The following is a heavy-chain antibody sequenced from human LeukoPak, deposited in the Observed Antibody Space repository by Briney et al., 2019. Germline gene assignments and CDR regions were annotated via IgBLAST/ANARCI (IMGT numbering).Heavy chain of an antibody. CDR1: GYTFTGYY. Sequence: GASVKVSCKASGYTFTGYYMHWVRQAPGQGLEWMGWINPNSGGTNYAQKFQGRVTMTRDTSISTAYMELSRLRSDDTAVYYCARPASGDYTYYYYMDVWGKGTTVTVSS. J-gene: IGHJ6*03. V-gene: IGHV1-2*02. CDR3: ARPASGDYTYYYYMDV. D-gene: IGHD4-17*01. CDR2: INPNSGGT.